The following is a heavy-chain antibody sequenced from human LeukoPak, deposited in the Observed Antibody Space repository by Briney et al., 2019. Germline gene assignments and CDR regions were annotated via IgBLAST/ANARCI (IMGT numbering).Heavy chain of an antibody. CDR3: ARGDELYGNYGMDV. D-gene: IGHD1-7*01. CDR1: GFTFSSYW. CDR2: IKQDGSEK. J-gene: IGHJ6*02. Sequence: HPGGSLRLSCTASGFTFSSYWMSWVRQAPGKGLEWVANIKQDGSEKYYVDSVKGRFTISRDNAKNSLYLQMNSLRAEDTAVYYCARGDELYGNYGMDVWGQGTTVTVSS. V-gene: IGHV3-7*04.